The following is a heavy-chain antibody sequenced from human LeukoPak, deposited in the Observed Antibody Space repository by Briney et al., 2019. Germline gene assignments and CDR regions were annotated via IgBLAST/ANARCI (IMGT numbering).Heavy chain of an antibody. J-gene: IGHJ4*02. CDR1: GGSFSGYY. CDR3: ARASYYGSGSYLGY. V-gene: IGHV4-34*01. D-gene: IGHD3-10*01. Sequence: SETLSLTCAVYGGSFSGYYWSRIRQPPGKGLEWIGEINHSGSTNYNPSLKSRVTISVDTSKNQFSLKLSSVTAADTAVYYCARASYYGSGSYLGYWGQGTLVTVSS. CDR2: INHSGST.